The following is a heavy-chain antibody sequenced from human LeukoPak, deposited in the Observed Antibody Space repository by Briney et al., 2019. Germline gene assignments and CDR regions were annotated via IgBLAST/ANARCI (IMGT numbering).Heavy chain of an antibody. J-gene: IGHJ4*02. CDR3: AQGYDTAMVRGYFDY. CDR2: IKQDGSEK. CDR1: GFTFSSYW. V-gene: IGHV3-7*01. D-gene: IGHD5-18*01. Sequence: GGSLRLSCAASGFTFSSYWMSWVRQAPGKGLERVANIKQDGSEKYYVDSVKGRFTISRDNAKNSLYLQMNSLRAEDTAVYYCAQGYDTAMVRGYFDYWGQGTLVTVSS.